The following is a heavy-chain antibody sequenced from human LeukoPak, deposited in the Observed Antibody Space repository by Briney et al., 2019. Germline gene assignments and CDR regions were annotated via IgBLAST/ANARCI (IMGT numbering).Heavy chain of an antibody. V-gene: IGHV1-69*04. CDR2: IIPILGIA. CDR1: GGTFSSYA. CDR3: ARDFHRRIAAAGHFDY. J-gene: IGHJ4*02. Sequence: SVKVSCKASGGTFSSYAISWVRHAPGQGLEWMGRIIPILGIANYAQKFQGRVTVTADKSTSTAYMELSSLRSEDTAVYYCARDFHRRIAAAGHFDYWSQGTLVTVSS. D-gene: IGHD6-13*01.